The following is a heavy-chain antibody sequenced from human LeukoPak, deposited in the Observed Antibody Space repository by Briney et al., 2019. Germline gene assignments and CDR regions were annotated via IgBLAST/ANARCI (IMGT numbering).Heavy chain of an antibody. Sequence: GGSLRLSCAASGFTFSSYGMHWVRQAPGKGLEWVAIIWYGGSNKYYADSVKGRFTISGDNSKNTLYLQMNSLRAEDTAVYYCAREGMRAFDIWGQGTMVTVSS. CDR3: AREGMRAFDI. CDR1: GFTFSSYG. J-gene: IGHJ3*02. V-gene: IGHV3-30*02. CDR2: IWYGGSNK.